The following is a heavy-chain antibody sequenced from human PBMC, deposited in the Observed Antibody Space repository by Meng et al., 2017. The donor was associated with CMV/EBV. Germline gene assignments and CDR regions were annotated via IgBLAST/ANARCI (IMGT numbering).Heavy chain of an antibody. CDR3: AKDSRPAAMYYYGMDV. V-gene: IGHV3-33*06. Sequence: GGSLRLSCAGSGFTFSNYGMHWVRQAPGKGLEWVAGIWYDGSNQYYADSVKGRFSISRDNSKNTLYLRMNSLRAEDTAVYYCAKDSRPAAMYYYGMDVWGQGTTVTVSS. D-gene: IGHD2-2*01. J-gene: IGHJ6*02. CDR1: GFTFSNYG. CDR2: IWYDGSNQ.